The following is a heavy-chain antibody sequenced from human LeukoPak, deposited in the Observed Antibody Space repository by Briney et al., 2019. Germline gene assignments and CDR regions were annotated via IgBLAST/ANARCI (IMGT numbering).Heavy chain of an antibody. CDR1: GYTFTGYY. D-gene: IGHD1-26*01. Sequence: ASVKVSCKASGYTFTGYYMRWVRQAPGQGLEWMGWINPNSGGTNYAQKFQGRVTMTRDTSISTAYMELSRLRSDDTAVYYCARVPPQPYSGSYSFFDYWGQGTLVTVSS. V-gene: IGHV1-2*02. CDR3: ARVPPQPYSGSYSFFDY. J-gene: IGHJ4*02. CDR2: INPNSGGT.